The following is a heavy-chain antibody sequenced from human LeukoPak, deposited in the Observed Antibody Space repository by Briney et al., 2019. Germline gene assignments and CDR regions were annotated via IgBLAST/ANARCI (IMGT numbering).Heavy chain of an antibody. CDR2: IYTSGST. CDR1: GGSISSYF. Sequence: PSETLSLTCTVSGGSISSYFWSWIRQPAGKGLEWIGRIYTSGSTNYNPSLKSRVTISVDTSKKQFSLKLGSVTAADTAVYYCARDVNYYDTSGYYQWYFDLWGRGTLVTVSS. CDR3: ARDVNYYDTSGYYQWYFDL. D-gene: IGHD3-22*01. V-gene: IGHV4-4*07. J-gene: IGHJ2*01.